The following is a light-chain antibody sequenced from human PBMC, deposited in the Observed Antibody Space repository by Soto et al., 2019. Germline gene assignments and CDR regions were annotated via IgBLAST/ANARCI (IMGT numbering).Light chain of an antibody. J-gene: IGKJ5*01. CDR3: QQYNGRPIT. CDR2: GAS. CDR1: QSVSSN. V-gene: IGKV3-15*01. Sequence: DIVIPHSPGTLSASPCVRATLSCRASQSVSSNLAWYQQNPGQAPRLLIYGASTRATGFPARFSGSGAGAEVTITISSLQSEDVTVYCCQQYNGRPITFGQGTRLEIK.